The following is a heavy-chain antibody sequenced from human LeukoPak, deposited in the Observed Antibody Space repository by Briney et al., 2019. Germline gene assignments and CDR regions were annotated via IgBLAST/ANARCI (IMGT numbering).Heavy chain of an antibody. Sequence: PSETLSLTCAVYGGSFSGYYWSWIRQPPGKGLEWIGEINHSGSTNYNPSLKSRVTISVDTSKNQFSLKLSSVTAADTAVYYCARGRRGFYFHYFDYWGQGTLVTVSS. J-gene: IGHJ4*02. CDR3: ARGRRGFYFHYFDY. CDR1: GGSFSGYY. CDR2: INHSGST. V-gene: IGHV4-34*01. D-gene: IGHD2/OR15-2a*01.